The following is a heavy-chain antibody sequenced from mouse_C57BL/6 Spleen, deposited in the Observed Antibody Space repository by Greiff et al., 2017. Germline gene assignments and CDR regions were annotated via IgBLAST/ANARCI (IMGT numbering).Heavy chain of an antibody. CDR3: ARSKYYGRSYYFDY. Sequence: EVHLVEPGAELVKPGASVKISCKASGYSFTDYYMTWVKQSPGKSLEWIGVINPNYGTTSYNQKFKGKATLTVDPSSSTAYMQLNSLTSEDSAVYYCARSKYYGRSYYFDYWGQGTTLTVSS. J-gene: IGHJ2*01. D-gene: IGHD1-1*01. V-gene: IGHV1-39*01. CDR1: GYSFTDYY. CDR2: INPNYGTT.